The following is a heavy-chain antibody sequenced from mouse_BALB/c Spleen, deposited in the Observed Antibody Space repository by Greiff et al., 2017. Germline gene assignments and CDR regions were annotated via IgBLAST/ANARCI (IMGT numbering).Heavy chain of an antibody. CDR3: ARWRDYGSNWYFDV. CDR1: GYSFTSYY. D-gene: IGHD1-1*01. J-gene: IGHJ1*01. V-gene: IGHV1S135*01. CDR2: IDPFNGGT. Sequence: EVQLQQSGPELMKPGASVKISCKASGYSFTSYYMHWVKQSHGKSLEWIGYIDPFNGGTSYNQKFKGKATLTVDKSSSTAYMHLSSLTSEDSAVYYCARWRDYGSNWYFDVWGAGTTVTVSS.